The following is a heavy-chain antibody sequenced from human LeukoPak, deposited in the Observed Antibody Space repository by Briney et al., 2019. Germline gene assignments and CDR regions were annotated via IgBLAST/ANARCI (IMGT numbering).Heavy chain of an antibody. CDR1: GGSISSYY. CDR3: ARVGYSSGWAYYFDY. V-gene: IGHV4-4*07. D-gene: IGHD6-19*01. Sequence: SETLSLTCTVSGGSISSYYWSWIRQPAGKGLEWIGRIYTSGSTNYNPSLKSRVTMSVDTSKNQFSLKPSSVTAADTAVYYCARVGYSSGWAYYFDYWGQGTLVTVSS. J-gene: IGHJ4*02. CDR2: IYTSGST.